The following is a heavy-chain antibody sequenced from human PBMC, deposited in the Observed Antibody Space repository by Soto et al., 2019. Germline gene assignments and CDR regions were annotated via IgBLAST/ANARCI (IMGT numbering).Heavy chain of an antibody. CDR1: GGSISSYY. CDR2: IYYSGST. V-gene: IGHV4-59*01. D-gene: IGHD3-22*01. J-gene: IGHJ6*03. Sequence: SETLSLTYTVSGGSISSYYWSWIRQPPGKGLEWIGYIYYSGSTNYNPSLKSRVTISVDTSKNQFSLKLSSVTAADTAVYYCARVPYDSTPYYYYMDVWGKGTTVTVSS. CDR3: ARVPYDSTPYYYYMDV.